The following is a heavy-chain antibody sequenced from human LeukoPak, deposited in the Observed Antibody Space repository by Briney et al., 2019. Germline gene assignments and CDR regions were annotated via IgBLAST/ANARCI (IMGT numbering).Heavy chain of an antibody. CDR2: IYYSGST. CDR3: ARLTGTTAYMDV. Sequence: PSETLSLTCTVSGGSISSSSYYWGWIRQPPGKGLEWIGSIYYSGSTYYNPSLKSRVTISVDTSKNQFSLKLSSVTAADTAVYYCARLTGTTAYMDVWGKGTTVTVSS. J-gene: IGHJ6*03. V-gene: IGHV4-39*01. CDR1: GGSISSSSYY. D-gene: IGHD4-11*01.